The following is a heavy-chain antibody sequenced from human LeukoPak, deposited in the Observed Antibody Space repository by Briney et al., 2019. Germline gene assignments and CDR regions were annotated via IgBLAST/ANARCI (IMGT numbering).Heavy chain of an antibody. J-gene: IGHJ6*03. CDR1: GFTFSSYA. V-gene: IGHV3-21*04. CDR3: ARARQLVRGSYYMDV. Sequence: PGGSLRLSCAASGFTFSSYAMSWLRQAPGKGLEWISSISSGSGGHILYVDSVKGRFTISRDNAKNSLYLQMNSLRAEDTAVYYCARARQLVRGSYYMDVWGKGTTVTVSS. D-gene: IGHD6-6*01. CDR2: ISSGSGGHI.